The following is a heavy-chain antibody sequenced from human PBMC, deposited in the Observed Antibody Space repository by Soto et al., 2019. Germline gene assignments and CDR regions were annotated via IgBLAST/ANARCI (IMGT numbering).Heavy chain of an antibody. Sequence: SETLSLTCAVYGGSFSGYYWSWIRQPPGKGLEWIGEINHSGSTNYNPSLKSRVTISVDTSKNQFSLKLSSVTAADTAVYYCARRYYDYIWGSQTKAYYFDYWGQGTLVTVSS. J-gene: IGHJ4*02. D-gene: IGHD3-16*01. CDR1: GGSFSGYY. V-gene: IGHV4-34*01. CDR3: ARRYYDYIWGSQTKAYYFDY. CDR2: INHSGST.